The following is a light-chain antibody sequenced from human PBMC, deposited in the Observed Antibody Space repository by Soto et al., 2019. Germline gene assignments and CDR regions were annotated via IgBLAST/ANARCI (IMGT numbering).Light chain of an antibody. CDR2: AAY. Sequence: EVVLTQSPGTLSLSPGERATLSCRASQSVSSTYLAWYQQKPGQAPRLLIYAAYSRATGIPDRFSGSGSGTDFTLTISRLEPEDFAVYYCQQYGSSPTFGQGTRVEIK. J-gene: IGKJ1*01. V-gene: IGKV3-20*01. CDR3: QQYGSSPT. CDR1: QSVSSTY.